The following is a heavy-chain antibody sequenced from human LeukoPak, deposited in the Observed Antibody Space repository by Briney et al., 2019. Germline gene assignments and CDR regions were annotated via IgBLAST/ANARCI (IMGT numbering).Heavy chain of an antibody. CDR1: GFTFSSYE. Sequence: GGSLRLSCAASGFTFSSYEMNWVRQAPGQGLEWVSYICRSGRTKYYADSVKGRFTISRDNAKNSLYLQMNSLRAEDTAVYYCSRNDGLDYWGQGTLVTVSS. D-gene: IGHD1-1*01. CDR2: ICRSGRTK. J-gene: IGHJ4*02. CDR3: SRNDGLDY. V-gene: IGHV3-48*03.